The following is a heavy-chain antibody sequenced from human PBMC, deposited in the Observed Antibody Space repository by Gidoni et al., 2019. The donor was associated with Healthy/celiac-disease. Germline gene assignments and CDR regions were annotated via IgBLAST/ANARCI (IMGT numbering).Heavy chain of an antibody. Sequence: QLQLQESGPGLVKPSETLSLTCTVSGGSISSSSYYWGWIRQPPGKGLAWIGSIYYSGSTYYNPSLKSRVTISVDTSKNQFSLKLSSVTAADTAVYYCARQSPYGSGSYHFDPWGQGTLVTVSS. CDR3: ARQSPYGSGSYHFDP. CDR2: IYYSGST. CDR1: GGSISSSSYY. D-gene: IGHD3-10*01. J-gene: IGHJ5*02. V-gene: IGHV4-39*01.